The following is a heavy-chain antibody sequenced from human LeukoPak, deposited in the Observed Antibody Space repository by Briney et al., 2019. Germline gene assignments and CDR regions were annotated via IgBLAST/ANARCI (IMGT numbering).Heavy chain of an antibody. V-gene: IGHV4-59*01. Sequence: SETLSLTCTVSGGSISSYYWSWIRQPPGTGLEWIGYIYYSGSTNYNPSLKSRVTISVDTSKNQFSLKLSSVTAADTAVYYCARASPGFSRIPYYYYYYYMDVWGKGTTVTVSS. D-gene: IGHD2-15*01. CDR3: ARASPGFSRIPYYYYYYYMDV. J-gene: IGHJ6*03. CDR1: GGSISSYY. CDR2: IYYSGST.